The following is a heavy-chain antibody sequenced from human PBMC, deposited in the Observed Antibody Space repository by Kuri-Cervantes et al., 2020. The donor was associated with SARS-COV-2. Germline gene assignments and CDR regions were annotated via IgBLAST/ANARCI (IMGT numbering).Heavy chain of an antibody. CDR2: IYTSGST. J-gene: IGHJ3*01. D-gene: IGHD6-19*01. Sequence: SETLSLTCTVSGGPISSYYWSWIRQPAGKGLEWIGRIYTSGSTNYNPSLKSRVTMSVDTSKNQFSLNLNSLTAADTGVYYCARESSDWLGTFDVWGQGTVVTVSS. V-gene: IGHV4-4*07. CDR3: ARESSDWLGTFDV. CDR1: GGPISSYY.